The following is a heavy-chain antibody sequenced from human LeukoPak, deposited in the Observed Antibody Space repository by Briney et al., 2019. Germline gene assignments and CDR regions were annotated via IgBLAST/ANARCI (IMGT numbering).Heavy chain of an antibody. D-gene: IGHD6-19*01. CDR1: GGSISSSSYY. J-gene: IGHJ4*02. CDR2: IYYSGST. Sequence: PSETLSLTCTVSGGSISSSSYYWGWIRQPPGKGLEWIGSIYYSGSTYYNPSLKSRVTISVDTSKNQFSLKLSSVTAADTAVYYCARHGGIAVAGTGVDYWGQGTPVTVSS. CDR3: ARHGGIAVAGTGVDY. V-gene: IGHV4-39*01.